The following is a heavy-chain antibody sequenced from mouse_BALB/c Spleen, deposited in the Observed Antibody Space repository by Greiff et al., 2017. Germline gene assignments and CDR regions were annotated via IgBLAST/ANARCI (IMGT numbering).Heavy chain of an antibody. D-gene: IGHD3-2*02. CDR1: GISITTGNYR. CDR3: ARSGYGGAMDY. Sequence: EVKLQESGPGLVKPSQTVSLTCTVTGISITTGNYRWSWIRQFPGNKLEWIGYIYYSGTITYNPSLTSRTTITRDTSKNQFFLEMNSLTAEDTATYYCARSGYGGAMDYWGQGTSVTVSS. CDR2: IYYSGTI. J-gene: IGHJ4*01. V-gene: IGHV3-5*02.